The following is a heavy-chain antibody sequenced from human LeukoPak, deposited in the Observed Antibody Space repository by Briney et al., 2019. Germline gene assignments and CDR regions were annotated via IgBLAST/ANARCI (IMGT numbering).Heavy chain of an antibody. Sequence: ASVNVSCKSSVYTFSGYYMHWVRQAPGQGLEWMGYINPNNGDTNYAQKFQGRVTMTRDTSIATAYMELSRLTSDDTAVYFCASGNYYYGAGSYHWFDPWGQGTLVSVSS. CDR1: VYTFSGYY. D-gene: IGHD3-10*01. CDR2: INPNNGDT. J-gene: IGHJ5*02. V-gene: IGHV1-2*02. CDR3: ASGNYYYGAGSYHWFDP.